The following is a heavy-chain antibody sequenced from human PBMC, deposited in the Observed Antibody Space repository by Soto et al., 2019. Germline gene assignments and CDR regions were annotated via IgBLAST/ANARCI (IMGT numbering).Heavy chain of an antibody. CDR2: ISYDGSNK. J-gene: IGHJ4*02. CDR1: GFTFSSYG. Sequence: QVQLVESGGGVAQPGRSLRLSCAASGFTFSSYGMHWVRQAPGKGLEWVAVISYDGSNKYYADSVKGRFTISRDNSKNTLYLQMNSLRAEDTAVYYCAKWGQLELHPGGGWGQGTLVTVSS. D-gene: IGHD1-7*01. CDR3: AKWGQLELHPGGG. V-gene: IGHV3-30*18.